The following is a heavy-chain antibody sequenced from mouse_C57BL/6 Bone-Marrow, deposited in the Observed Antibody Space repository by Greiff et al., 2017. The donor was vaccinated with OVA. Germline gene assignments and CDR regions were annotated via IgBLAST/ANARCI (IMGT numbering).Heavy chain of an antibody. V-gene: IGHV1-15*01. D-gene: IGHD1-1*01. J-gene: IGHJ3*01. CDR3: TRDRDYYGSRWFAY. CDR2: IDPETGGT. CDR1: GYTFTDYE. Sequence: QVQLKQSGAELVRPGASVTLSCKASGYTFTDYEMHWVKQTPVHGLEWIGAIDPETGGTAYNQKFKGKAILTADKSSSTAYMELRSLTSENSAVYDCTRDRDYYGSRWFAYWGQGTLVTVSA.